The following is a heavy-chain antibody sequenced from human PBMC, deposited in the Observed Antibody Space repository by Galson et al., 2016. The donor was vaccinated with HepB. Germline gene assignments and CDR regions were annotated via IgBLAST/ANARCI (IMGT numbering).Heavy chain of an antibody. CDR3: AREGVIYDSSGAMRDYYYGMDV. D-gene: IGHD3-22*01. Sequence: SLRLSCAASGFTFSSYGMHWVRQAPGKGLEWVAVIWYGGSDKDYADSVKGRFTVSRDNSKNTLYLEMNSLRAADTAVYYCAREGVIYDSSGAMRDYYYGMDVWGQGTTVTVSS. J-gene: IGHJ6*02. CDR1: GFTFSSYG. V-gene: IGHV3-33*01. CDR2: IWYGGSDK.